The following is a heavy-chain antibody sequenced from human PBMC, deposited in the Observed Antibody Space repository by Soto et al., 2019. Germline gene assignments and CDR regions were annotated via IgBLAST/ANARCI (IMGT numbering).Heavy chain of an antibody. D-gene: IGHD3-10*01. CDR2: IYHSGST. J-gene: IGHJ6*02. Sequence: SETLSLTCAVSGGSISSGGYSWSWIRQPPGKGLEWIGYIYHSGSTYYNPSLKSRVTISVDTSKNQFSLKLSSVTAADTAVYYCARGAITMVRGVIIYYYYYGMDVWGQGTTVTVSS. CDR1: GGSISSGGYS. V-gene: IGHV4-30-2*01. CDR3: ARGAITMVRGVIIYYYYYGMDV.